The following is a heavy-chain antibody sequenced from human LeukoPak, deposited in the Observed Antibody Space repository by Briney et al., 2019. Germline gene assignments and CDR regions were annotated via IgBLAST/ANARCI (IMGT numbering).Heavy chain of an antibody. Sequence: ASVKVSCKASGSTFSAYYLHWVRQAPGQGLEWMGRINPDTGGTRYAQKFQGRVTMTRDTSISTAYMELSGLRSDDTAVYYCARAGHYDINYFDPWGQGTLVTVSS. V-gene: IGHV1-2*02. CDR1: GSTFSAYY. CDR2: INPDTGGT. CDR3: ARAGHYDINYFDP. J-gene: IGHJ5*02. D-gene: IGHD4-11*01.